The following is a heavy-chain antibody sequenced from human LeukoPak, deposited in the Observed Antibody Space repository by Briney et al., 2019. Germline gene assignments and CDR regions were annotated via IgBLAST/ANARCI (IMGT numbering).Heavy chain of an antibody. D-gene: IGHD3-3*01. Sequence: PSETLSLTCTVSGGSISSSSYYWGWSRQPPGKGLGWIGSIYYSGSTYYNPSLKSRVTISVDTSKNQFSLKLSSVTAADTAVYCCARHYDFWSGYYDYWGQGTLVTVSS. CDR1: GGSISSSSYY. J-gene: IGHJ4*02. V-gene: IGHV4-39*01. CDR2: IYYSGST. CDR3: ARHYDFWSGYYDY.